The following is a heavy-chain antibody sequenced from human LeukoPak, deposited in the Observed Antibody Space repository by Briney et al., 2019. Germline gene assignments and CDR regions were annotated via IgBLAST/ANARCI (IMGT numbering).Heavy chain of an antibody. CDR3: ARDHYHKIHSVMVTAPDY. J-gene: IGHJ4*02. D-gene: IGHD2-21*02. CDR1: GYSISSGYY. CDR2: IYTSGST. Sequence: SETLSLTCTVSGYSISSGYYWGWIRQPAGKGLEWIGRIYTSGSTNYNPSLKSRVTMSVDTSKNQFSLKLSSVTAADTAVYYCARDHYHKIHSVMVTAPDYWGQGTLVIVSS. V-gene: IGHV4-4*07.